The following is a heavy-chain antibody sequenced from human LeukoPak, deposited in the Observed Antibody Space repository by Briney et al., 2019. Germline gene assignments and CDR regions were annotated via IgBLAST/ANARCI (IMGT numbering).Heavy chain of an antibody. Sequence: GGSLRLSCAASGFTFSSYAMSWVRQAPRKGLHWVSVISSSGDTTHYADSVKGRFIISRDNSKNTLYLQMNSLRAEDTALYYCVQEAGTTLAGGFWGQGTMVSVSS. CDR2: ISSSGDTT. V-gene: IGHV3-23*01. CDR1: GFTFSSYA. D-gene: IGHD1-7*01. CDR3: VQEAGTTLAGGF. J-gene: IGHJ3*01.